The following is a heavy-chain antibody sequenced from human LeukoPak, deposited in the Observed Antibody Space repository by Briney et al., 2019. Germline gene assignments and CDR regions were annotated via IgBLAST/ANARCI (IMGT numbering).Heavy chain of an antibody. Sequence: MSSETLSLTCTVSGGSISSGGYYWSWIRQHPGKGLEWIGYIYYSGSTYYNPSLKSRVTMSVDTSKNQFSLKLSSVTAADTAVYYCARDGLGYYYGSGSKPFYGMDVWGQGTTVTVSS. J-gene: IGHJ6*02. CDR3: ARDGLGYYYGSGSKPFYGMDV. CDR1: GGSISSGGYY. D-gene: IGHD3-10*01. CDR2: IYYSGST. V-gene: IGHV4-31*03.